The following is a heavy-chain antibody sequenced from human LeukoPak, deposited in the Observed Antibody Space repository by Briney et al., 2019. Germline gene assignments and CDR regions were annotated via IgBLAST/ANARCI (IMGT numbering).Heavy chain of an antibody. CDR3: ATIIVNWNYMNY. V-gene: IGHV4-39*07. CDR1: GGSIISSDYY. CDR2: VYHSGTT. J-gene: IGHJ4*02. Sequence: SETLSLTCTVSGGSIISSDYYWGWIRQPPGQALEWIGNVYHSGTTYYNPSLKSRVTISVDTAKNQFSLNLNSVTAADTAVYYCATIIVNWNYMNYWGRGVLVTVSS. D-gene: IGHD1-7*01.